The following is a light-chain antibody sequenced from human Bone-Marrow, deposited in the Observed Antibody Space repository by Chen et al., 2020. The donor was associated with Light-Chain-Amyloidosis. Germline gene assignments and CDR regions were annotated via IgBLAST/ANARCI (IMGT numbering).Light chain of an antibody. Sequence: DIQMTQSPSTLSASVGDRVTITCRASHTISAWLAWYQQKPGKAPKVLIYQASSLESGVPSRFSGSGSGTEFTLTISSLQPDDFATYYCHQYKSFPWTFGLGTKVEMK. V-gene: IGKV1-5*03. CDR1: HTISAW. J-gene: IGKJ1*01. CDR3: HQYKSFPWT. CDR2: QAS.